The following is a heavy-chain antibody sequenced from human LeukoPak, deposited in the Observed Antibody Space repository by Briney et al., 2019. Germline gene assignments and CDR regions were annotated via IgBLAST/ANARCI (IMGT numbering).Heavy chain of an antibody. J-gene: IGHJ4*02. CDR3: AVGDSGSFDY. CDR2: INPNSGGT. D-gene: IGHD1-26*01. CDR1: GYTFTGYY. V-gene: IGHV1-2*02. Sequence: ASVKVSCKASGYTFTGYYMHWVRQAPGQGLEWMGWINPNSGGTNYAQKFQGRVTMTTDTSTSTAYMELRSLRSDDTAVYYCAVGDSGSFDYWGQGTLVTVSS.